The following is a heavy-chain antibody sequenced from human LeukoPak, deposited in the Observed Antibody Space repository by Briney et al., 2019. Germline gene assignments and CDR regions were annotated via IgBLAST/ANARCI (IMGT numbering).Heavy chain of an antibody. V-gene: IGHV4-61*02. Sequence: PSETLSLTCTVSGGSISSGSYYWSWIRQPAGKGLEWIGRIYTSGSTNYNPSLKSRVTISVDTSKNQFSLKLSSVTAADTAVYYCAREPYSSSWNAGGVDYWGQGTLVTVSS. CDR3: AREPYSSSWNAGGVDY. J-gene: IGHJ4*02. CDR2: IYTSGST. D-gene: IGHD6-13*01. CDR1: GGSISSGSYY.